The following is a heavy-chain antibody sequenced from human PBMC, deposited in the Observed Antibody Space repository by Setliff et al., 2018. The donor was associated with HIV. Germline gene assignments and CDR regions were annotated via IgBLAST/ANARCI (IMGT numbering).Heavy chain of an antibody. J-gene: IGHJ2*01. CDR3: ARSGPRDHDFWYDQSRRYFDL. D-gene: IGHD3-3*01. CDR1: GYTFSSYD. CDR2: MNPKSGHT. V-gene: IGHV1-8*03. Sequence: ASVKVSCKASGYTFSSYDINWVRQATGQGLEWMGWMNPKSGHTGYKQTFQDRITITRETSINTIHMELKSLTSEDTAVYYCARSGPRDHDFWYDQSRRYFDLWGRGTLVTVSS.